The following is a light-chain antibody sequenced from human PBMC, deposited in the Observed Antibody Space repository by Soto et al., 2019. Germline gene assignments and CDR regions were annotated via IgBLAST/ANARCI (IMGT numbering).Light chain of an antibody. CDR3: QTWGTGFQV. V-gene: IGLV4-69*01. CDR1: SGHISYA. J-gene: IGLJ2*01. Sequence: QLVLTQSPSASASLGDSVKLTCTLSSGHISYAIAWHQMQPGKGPRYLMDLNNDGSHTKGDGIPDRFSGSSSGAERYLIISSLQSEDEADYYCQTWGTGFQVFGGGTKLTVL. CDR2: LNNDGSH.